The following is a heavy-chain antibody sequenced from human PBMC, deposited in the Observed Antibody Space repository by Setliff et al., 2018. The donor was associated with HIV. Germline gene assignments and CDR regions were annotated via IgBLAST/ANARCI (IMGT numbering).Heavy chain of an antibody. J-gene: IGHJ6*02. CDR1: GYSISGSYY. CDR2: IYLSGST. CDR3: TRGGPTVAYGVDV. V-gene: IGHV4-38-2*01. D-gene: IGHD4-17*01. Sequence: SETLSLTCAVSGYSISGSYYWAWIRQPPGKGLEWIANIYLSGSTNYNPSLKGRVTISLDTSKNQFYLKLNSVTAADTAIYYCTRGGPTVAYGVDVWGQGTTVTVA.